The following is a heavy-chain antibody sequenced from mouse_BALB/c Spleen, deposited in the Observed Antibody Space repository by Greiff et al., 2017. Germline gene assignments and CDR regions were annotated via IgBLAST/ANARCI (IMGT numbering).Heavy chain of an antibody. J-gene: IGHJ3*01. CDR2: ISSGSSTI. CDR1: GFTFSSFG. D-gene: IGHD1-1*01. CDR3: ARSDYYGSSQAWFAY. Sequence: EVNVVESGGGLVQPGGSRKLSCAASGFTFSSFGMHWVRQAPEKGLEWVAYISSGSSTIYYADTVKGRFTISRDNPKNTLFLQMTSLRSEDTAMYYCARSDYYGSSQAWFAYWGQGTLVTVSA. V-gene: IGHV5-17*02.